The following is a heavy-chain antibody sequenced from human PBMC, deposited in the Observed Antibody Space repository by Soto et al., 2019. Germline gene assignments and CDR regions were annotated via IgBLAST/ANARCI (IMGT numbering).Heavy chain of an antibody. CDR2: ISSSGSTI. Sequence: GGSLRLSCAASGFTFSDYYMSWIRQAPGKGLDWVSYISSSGSTIYYADSVKGRFTVSRDNAKNSLYLQMNSLRAEDTAMYYCARDRMYSSSWYSYWGQGTLVTVSS. CDR1: GFTFSDYY. D-gene: IGHD6-13*01. J-gene: IGHJ4*02. V-gene: IGHV3-11*01. CDR3: ARDRMYSSSWYSY.